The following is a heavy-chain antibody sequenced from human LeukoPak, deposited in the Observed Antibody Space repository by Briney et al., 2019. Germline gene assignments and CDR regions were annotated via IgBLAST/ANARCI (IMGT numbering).Heavy chain of an antibody. V-gene: IGHV4-39*01. J-gene: IGHJ5*02. CDR3: ASGEVATTRNWFDP. Sequence: EASETLSLTCTVSGGSISSSSYYWGWIRQPPGKGLEWIGSIYYSGSTYYNPSLKSRVTISVDTSKNQFSLKLSSVTAADTAVYYCASGEVATTRNWFDPWGQGTLVTVSS. D-gene: IGHD5-12*01. CDR1: GGSISSSSYY. CDR2: IYYSGST.